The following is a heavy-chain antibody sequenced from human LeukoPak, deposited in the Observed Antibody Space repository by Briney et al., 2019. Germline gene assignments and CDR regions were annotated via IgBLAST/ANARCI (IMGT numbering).Heavy chain of an antibody. J-gene: IGHJ1*01. V-gene: IGHV3-48*04. CDR3: AKDQKEVVVISV. CDR2: ISGSSSTI. Sequence: GGSLRLSCAASGFTFSRYSMNWVRQAPGKGLEWVSYISGSSSTIHYADSVKGRFTISRDNAKNSLYLQMNSLRAEDTAVYYCAKDQKEVVVISVWGQGTLVTVSS. D-gene: IGHD3-22*01. CDR1: GFTFSRYS.